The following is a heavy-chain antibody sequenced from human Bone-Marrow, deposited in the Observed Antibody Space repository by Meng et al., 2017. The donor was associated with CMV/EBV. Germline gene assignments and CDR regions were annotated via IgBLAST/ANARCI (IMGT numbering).Heavy chain of an antibody. CDR2: ISAYNGNT. CDR1: GYTFTSYG. V-gene: IGHV1-18*01. Sequence: QVQLVQSGAEVKKPGASVKVSCKASGYTFTSYGISWVRQAPGQGLEWMGWISAYNGNTNYAQKLQGRVTMTTDTSTSTAYMELRSLRSDDTAVYYCAVTDYYDSSDYYSFDYWGQGTLVTVSS. D-gene: IGHD3-22*01. J-gene: IGHJ4*02. CDR3: AVTDYYDSSDYYSFDY.